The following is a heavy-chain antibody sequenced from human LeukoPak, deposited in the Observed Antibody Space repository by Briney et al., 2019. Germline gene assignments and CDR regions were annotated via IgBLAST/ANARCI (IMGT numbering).Heavy chain of an antibody. J-gene: IGHJ4*02. D-gene: IGHD2-2*01. Sequence: SETLSLTCTVSGGSITNSSCYWGWIRQPPGKGLEWIGGIYYTGTTYYSPSLNSRITISMDTSKKQFSLRLASVTAADTAVYYCARRAVVPAAVSYFDNWGQGTLVTVSS. V-gene: IGHV4-39*01. CDR3: ARRAVVPAAVSYFDN. CDR2: IYYTGTT. CDR1: GGSITNSSCY.